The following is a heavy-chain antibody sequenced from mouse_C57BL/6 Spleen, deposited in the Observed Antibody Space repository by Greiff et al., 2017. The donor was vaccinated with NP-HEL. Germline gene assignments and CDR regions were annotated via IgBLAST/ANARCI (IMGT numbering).Heavy chain of an antibody. V-gene: IGHV5-6*01. D-gene: IGHD3-3*01. J-gene: IGHJ4*01. CDR1: GFTFSSYG. CDR2: ISSGGSYT. CDR3: ASQLGNYAMDY. Sequence: EVHLVESGGDLVKPGGSLKLSCAASGFTFSSYGMSWVRQTPDKRLEWVATISSGGSYTYYPDSVKGRFTISRDNAKNTLYLQMSSLKSEDTAMYYCASQLGNYAMDYWGQGTSVTVSS.